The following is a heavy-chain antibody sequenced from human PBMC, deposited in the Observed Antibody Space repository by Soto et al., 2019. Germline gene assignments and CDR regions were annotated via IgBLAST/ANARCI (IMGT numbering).Heavy chain of an antibody. CDR3: ARFLRVVVVVAATPNYGMDV. Sequence: PSETLSLTCTVSGGSISSGGYYWSWIRQHPGKGLEWIGYIYYSGSTYYNPSLKSRVTISVDTSKNQFSLKLSSVTAADTAVYYCARFLRVVVVVAATPNYGMDVWGQGTTVTVSS. CDR1: GGSISSGGYY. CDR2: IYYSGST. J-gene: IGHJ6*02. V-gene: IGHV4-31*03. D-gene: IGHD2-15*01.